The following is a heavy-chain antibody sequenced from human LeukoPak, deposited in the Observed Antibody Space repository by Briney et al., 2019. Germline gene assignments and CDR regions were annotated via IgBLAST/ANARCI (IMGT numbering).Heavy chain of an antibody. V-gene: IGHV4-38-2*02. CDR2: IYHSGST. D-gene: IGHD1-14*01. CDR1: GGSISSYY. Sequence: SETLSLTCTVSGGSISSYYWSWIRQPPGKGLEWIGSIYHSGSTYYNPSLKSRVTISVDTSKNQFSLKLSSVTAADTAVYYCAREPVTSGIGFDYWGQGTLVTVSS. CDR3: AREPVTSGIGFDY. J-gene: IGHJ4*02.